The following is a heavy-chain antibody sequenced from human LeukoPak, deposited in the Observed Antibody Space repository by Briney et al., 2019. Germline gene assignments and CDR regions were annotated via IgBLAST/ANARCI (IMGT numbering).Heavy chain of an antibody. V-gene: IGHV1-69*13. Sequence: SVKVSCKASGGTFNRYAISWVRQAPGQGLEWMGGIIPIIGTVNYAQKFQGRVTITADESTSTAYMELSSLRSEDTAVYYCARQITMIEEGAFDIWGQGTMVTVSS. D-gene: IGHD3-22*01. CDR2: IIPIIGTV. J-gene: IGHJ3*02. CDR1: GGTFNRYA. CDR3: ARQITMIEEGAFDI.